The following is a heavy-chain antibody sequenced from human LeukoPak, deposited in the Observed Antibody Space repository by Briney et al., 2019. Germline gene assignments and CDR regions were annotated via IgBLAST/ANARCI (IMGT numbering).Heavy chain of an antibody. CDR2: IKQDGSEK. D-gene: IGHD2-15*01. CDR3: ARDPHCGGGSCPPGY. V-gene: IGHV3-7*01. CDR1: GFTFSSYW. Sequence: GGSLRLSCAASGFTFSSYWMSWVRQAPGKGLEWVANIKQDGSEKYYVDSVKGRFTISRGNAKNSLYPQMNSLRAEDTAVYYCARDPHCGGGSCPPGYWGQGTLVTVSS. J-gene: IGHJ4*02.